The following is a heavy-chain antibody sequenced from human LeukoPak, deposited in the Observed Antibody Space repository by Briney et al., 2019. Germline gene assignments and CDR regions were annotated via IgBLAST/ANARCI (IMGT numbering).Heavy chain of an antibody. CDR2: IDWDDDK. CDR1: GFSRSTRGMR. CDR3: ARINVDTAMVPYFDY. D-gene: IGHD5-18*01. J-gene: IGHJ4*02. V-gene: IGHV2-70*04. Sequence: SGPTLVNPPQTLTLTCTFSGFSRSTRGMRVSWIRQPPGKALEWLSRIDWDDDKYCSTSLKTRLTISKATSKNQVVLTMTNMDPVDTATYYCARINVDTAMVPYFDYWGQGTLVTVSS.